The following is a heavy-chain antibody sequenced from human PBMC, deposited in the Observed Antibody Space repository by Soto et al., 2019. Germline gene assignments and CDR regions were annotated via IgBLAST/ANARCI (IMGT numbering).Heavy chain of an antibody. Sequence: LRLSCAASGFTFSSYSMNWVRQAPGKGLEWVSYISSSSSTIYYADSVKGRFTISRDNAKNSLYLQMNSLRDEDTAVYYCARAGYDILTGYYKGPGAFDIWGQGTMVTVSS. CDR2: ISSSSSTI. J-gene: IGHJ3*02. V-gene: IGHV3-48*02. CDR1: GFTFSSYS. CDR3: ARAGYDILTGYYKGPGAFDI. D-gene: IGHD3-9*01.